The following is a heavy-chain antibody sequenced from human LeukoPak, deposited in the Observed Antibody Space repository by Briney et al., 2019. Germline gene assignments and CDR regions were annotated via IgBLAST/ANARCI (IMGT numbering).Heavy chain of an antibody. CDR3: ARGVRRFGESYYFDY. D-gene: IGHD3-10*01. CDR1: GYTFTSYA. V-gene: IGHV1-3*01. Sequence: ASVKVSCKASGYTFTSYAMHWVRQAPGQRLEWMGWINAGNGNTKYSQKFQGRVTITRDTSASTAYMELSSLRSEDTAVYYCARGVRRFGESYYFDYWGQGTLVTVSS. CDR2: INAGNGNT. J-gene: IGHJ4*02.